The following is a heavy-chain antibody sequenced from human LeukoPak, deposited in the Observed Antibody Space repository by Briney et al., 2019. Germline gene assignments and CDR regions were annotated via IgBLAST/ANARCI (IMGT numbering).Heavy chain of an antibody. D-gene: IGHD6-19*01. V-gene: IGHV1-18*01. Sequence: ASVKVSCKASGYTFTSYGISRVRQAPGQGLEWMGWISAYNGNTNYAQKLQGRVTMTTDTSTGTAYMELRSLRSDDTAVYYCARDSGPYSSGWYVSFDYWGQGTLVTVSS. CDR1: GYTFTSYG. CDR2: ISAYNGNT. CDR3: ARDSGPYSSGWYVSFDY. J-gene: IGHJ4*02.